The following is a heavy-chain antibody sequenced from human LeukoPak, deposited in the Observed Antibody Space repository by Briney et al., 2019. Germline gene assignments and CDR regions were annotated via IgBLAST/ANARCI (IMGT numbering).Heavy chain of an antibody. J-gene: IGHJ6*03. CDR1: GGSISTSDRY. CDR2: IYYSGIT. D-gene: IGHD1-14*01. Sequence: PSETLSLTCTVSGGSISTSDRYWGWIRQPPGKGLEWIGSIYYSGITYRNPSLKSRVTISVDTSKNQFSLRLSSVTAADTAVYYYARLPRYHRFYYYMDVWGKGTTVTISS. CDR3: ARLPRYHRFYYYMDV. V-gene: IGHV4-39*01.